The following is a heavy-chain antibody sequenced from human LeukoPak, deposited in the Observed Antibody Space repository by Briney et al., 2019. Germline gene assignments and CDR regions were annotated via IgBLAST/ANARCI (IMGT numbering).Heavy chain of an antibody. J-gene: IGHJ6*03. CDR2: MNPNSGNT. CDR1: GYTFTSYD. Sequence: ASVKVSCKASGYTFTSYDINWVRQATGQGLEWMGWMNPNSGNTGYAQKFQGRVTMTRNTSISTAYMELSGLRSEDTAVYYCARVVSGWYVSDYYYYMDVWGKGTTVTVSS. D-gene: IGHD6-19*01. V-gene: IGHV1-8*01. CDR3: ARVVSGWYVSDYYYYMDV.